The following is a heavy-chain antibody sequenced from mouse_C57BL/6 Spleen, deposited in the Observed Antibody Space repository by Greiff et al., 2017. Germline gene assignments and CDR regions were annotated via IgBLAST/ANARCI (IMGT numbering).Heavy chain of an antibody. CDR2: IHPNSGST. Sequence: QVQLQQPGAELVKPGASVKLSCKASGYTFTSYWMHWVKQRPGQGLEWIGMIHPNSGSTNYNEKFKSKATLTVDKSSSTAYMQLSSLTSEDSAVYYVARGGTTEEVAWFAYWGQGTLVTVSA. J-gene: IGHJ3*01. D-gene: IGHD1-1*01. V-gene: IGHV1-64*01. CDR3: ARGGTTEEVAWFAY. CDR1: GYTFTSYW.